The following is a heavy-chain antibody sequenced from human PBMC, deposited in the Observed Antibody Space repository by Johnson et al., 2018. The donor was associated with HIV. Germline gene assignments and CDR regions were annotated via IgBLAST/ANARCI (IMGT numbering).Heavy chain of an antibody. Sequence: VQLVESGGGLVQPGGSLRLSCAASGFTFSSYDMHWVRQATGKGLEWVSAIGTAGDTYYPGSVKGRFTISRENAKNTLYLQMNSLRAEDTAVYYCARDGDPLDFWALDIWGQGTMVTVSS. CDR3: ARDGDPLDFWALDI. CDR1: GFTFSSYD. D-gene: IGHD3-3*01. V-gene: IGHV3-13*01. J-gene: IGHJ3*02. CDR2: IGTAGDT.